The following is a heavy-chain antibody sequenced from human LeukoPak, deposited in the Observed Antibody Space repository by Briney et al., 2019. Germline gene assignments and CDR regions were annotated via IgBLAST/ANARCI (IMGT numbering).Heavy chain of an antibody. Sequence: PGGSLRLSCAASEFPFSSYVMHWVRQVPGKGLEWVSAISGSGGSTYYADSVKGRFTISRDNSKNTLYLQMNSLRAEDTAVYYCAKDRATIFDWGQGTLVTVSS. CDR3: AKDRATIFD. CDR2: ISGSGGST. V-gene: IGHV3-23*01. CDR1: EFPFSSYV. D-gene: IGHD3-3*01. J-gene: IGHJ4*02.